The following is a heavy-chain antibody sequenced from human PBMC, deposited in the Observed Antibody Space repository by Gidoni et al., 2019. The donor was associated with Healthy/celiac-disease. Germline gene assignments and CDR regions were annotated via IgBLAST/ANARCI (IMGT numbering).Heavy chain of an antibody. CDR1: GFTFSSYG. CDR2: IWYDGSNK. CDR3: ARDHGITGTPFDY. D-gene: IGHD1-7*01. J-gene: IGHJ4*02. V-gene: IGHV3-33*01. Sequence: QVQLVESGGGVVQPGRSLRLSCAASGFTFSSYGMHWVRQAPGKGLEWVAVIWYDGSNKYYADSVKGRFTISRDNSKNTLYLQMNSLRAEDTAVYYCARDHGITGTPFDYWGQGTLVTVSS.